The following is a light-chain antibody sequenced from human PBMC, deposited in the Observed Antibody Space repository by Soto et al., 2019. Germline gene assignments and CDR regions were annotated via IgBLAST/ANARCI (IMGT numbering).Light chain of an antibody. V-gene: IGKV1-9*01. CDR2: AAS. CDR3: QKFKNYPIT. CDR1: EDISSY. J-gene: IGKJ5*01. Sequence: IQLTQSPSSLSASVGDRVTFTCRASEDISSYLVWYQQKPGAAPKLLIYAASALHSGVPSRFSGSGSGTDFTLTISSLHPEDFAVYFCQKFKNYPITLGQGTRPEIK.